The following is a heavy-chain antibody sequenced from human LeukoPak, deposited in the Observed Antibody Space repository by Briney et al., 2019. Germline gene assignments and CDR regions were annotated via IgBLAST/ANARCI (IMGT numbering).Heavy chain of an antibody. CDR3: ARTSIRIAVAGTRRGNWFDP. J-gene: IGHJ5*02. CDR1: GYTFTGYY. D-gene: IGHD6-19*01. CDR2: INPNSGGT. V-gene: IGHV1-2*02. Sequence: ASVKVSCKASGYTFTGYYMHWVRQAPGQGIEWMGWINPNSGGTNYAQKFQGRVTMTRDTSISTAYMELSRLRSDDTAVYYCARTSIRIAVAGTRRGNWFDPWGQGTLVTVSP.